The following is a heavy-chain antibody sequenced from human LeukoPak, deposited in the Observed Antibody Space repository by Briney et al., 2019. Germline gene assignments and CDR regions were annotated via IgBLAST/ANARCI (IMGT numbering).Heavy chain of an antibody. J-gene: IGHJ6*02. CDR1: GFTFSSYS. Sequence: GGSLRLSCAASGFTFSSYSMNWVRQAPGKGLEWVSFISSSSSYIYYADSVKGRFTISRDNAKNSLYLQMNSLRAEDTAVYYCASVSSISSWFYHGMDVWGQGTTVTVSS. V-gene: IGHV3-21*01. CDR2: ISSSSSYI. CDR3: ASVSSISSWFYHGMDV. D-gene: IGHD6-13*01.